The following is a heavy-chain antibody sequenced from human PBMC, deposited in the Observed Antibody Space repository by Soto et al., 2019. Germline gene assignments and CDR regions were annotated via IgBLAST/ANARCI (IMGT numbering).Heavy chain of an antibody. D-gene: IGHD3-10*01. CDR1: GFTFSSYS. CDR2: ISSSSSYI. V-gene: IGHV3-21*01. CDR3: ARDAPYYGSGSYYPEYYYYYYMDV. J-gene: IGHJ6*03. Sequence: EVQLVESGGGLVKPGGSLRLSCAASGFTFSSYSMNWVRQAPGKGLEWVSSISSSSSYIYYADSVKGRFTISRDNAKNSLYLQMNSLRAEDTAVYYCARDAPYYGSGSYYPEYYYYYYMDVWGKGTTVTVSS.